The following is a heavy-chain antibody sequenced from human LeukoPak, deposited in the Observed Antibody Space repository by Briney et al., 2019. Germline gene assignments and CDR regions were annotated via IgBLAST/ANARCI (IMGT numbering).Heavy chain of an antibody. CDR1: GYTLTELS. J-gene: IGHJ3*02. V-gene: IGHV1-24*01. Sequence: ASVKVSCKVSGYTLTELSMQWVRQAPGKGLEWMGGFDPEDGETIYAQKFQGSVTMTEETSTDTAYMELSSLRSADTAVYYCATDYYYDTMGGAFDIWGQGTMVTVSS. CDR3: ATDYYYDTMGGAFDI. CDR2: FDPEDGET. D-gene: IGHD3-22*01.